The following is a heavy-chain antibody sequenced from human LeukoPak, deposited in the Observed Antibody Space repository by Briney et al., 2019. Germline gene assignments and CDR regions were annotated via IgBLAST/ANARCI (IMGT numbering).Heavy chain of an antibody. J-gene: IGHJ5*02. CDR3: ARGSGSGSGWYNWFDP. V-gene: IGHV4-34*01. CDR1: GGSFSGYY. Sequence: PSETLSLTCAVYGGSFSGYYWSWIRQPPGKGLEWIGEINHSGSTNYNPSLKSRVTISVDTSKNQFSLKLSSVTAADTAVYYCARGSGSGSGWYNWFDPWGQGTLVTVSS. CDR2: INHSGST. D-gene: IGHD6-19*01.